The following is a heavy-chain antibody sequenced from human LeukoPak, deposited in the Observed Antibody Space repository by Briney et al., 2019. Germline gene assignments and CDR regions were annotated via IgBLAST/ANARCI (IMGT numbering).Heavy chain of an antibody. CDR3: AKFLPTHIVVANYYFDY. J-gene: IGHJ4*02. CDR1: GFTFGSYA. V-gene: IGHV3-23*01. Sequence: PGGSLGLSCAASGFTFGSYAMSWVRQAPGKGLEWVSAISGSGGSTYYADSVKGRFTISRDNSKNTLYLQMNSLRAEDAAVYYCAKFLPTHIVVANYYFDYWGQGTLVTVSS. CDR2: ISGSGGST. D-gene: IGHD2-21*01.